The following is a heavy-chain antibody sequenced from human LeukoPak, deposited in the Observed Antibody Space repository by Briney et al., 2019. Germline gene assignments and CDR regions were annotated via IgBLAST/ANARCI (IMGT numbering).Heavy chain of an antibody. D-gene: IGHD4-17*01. CDR3: ARDPADYGDYRPGGGDV. Sequence: GGSLRLSCAASGFTFSSYSMNWVRQAPGKGLEWVSSISSSSSYIYYADSVKGRFTISRDNAKNSLYLQMNSLRAEDTAVYYCARDPADYGDYRPGGGDVWGQGTTVTVSS. J-gene: IGHJ6*02. CDR1: GFTFSSYS. CDR2: ISSSSSYI. V-gene: IGHV3-21*01.